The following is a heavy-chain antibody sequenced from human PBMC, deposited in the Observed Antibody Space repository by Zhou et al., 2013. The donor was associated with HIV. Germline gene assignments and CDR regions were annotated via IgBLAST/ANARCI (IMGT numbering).Heavy chain of an antibody. V-gene: IGHV1-2*02. D-gene: IGHD3-10*01. Sequence: QVQLVQSGAEVKKPGASVKVSCKASGYTFTGYYMHWVRQAPGQGLEWMGWINPNSGGTNYAQKFQGRVTMTRDTSISTAYMELSRLRSDDTAVYYCARAAYYYGSGSYYTTRVPEYFQHWGQGTLVTVSS. J-gene: IGHJ1*01. CDR2: INPNSGGT. CDR3: ARAAYYYGSGSYYTTRVPEYFQH. CDR1: GYTFTGYY.